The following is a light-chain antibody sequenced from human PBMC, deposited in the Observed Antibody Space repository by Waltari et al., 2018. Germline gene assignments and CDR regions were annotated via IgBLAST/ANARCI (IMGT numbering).Light chain of an antibody. CDR1: QSIAIW. CDR3: QQYKSYPIT. J-gene: IGKJ5*01. V-gene: IGKV1-5*03. CDR2: QAS. Sequence: EMTQYRSTLYATIGERVTITCLASQSIAIWLAWYQQKPGKDPKLLIYQASSLESGVASRFSGSGFGTEFTLTISSLQPDDFAVYYCQQYKSYPITFGQGTRLEIK.